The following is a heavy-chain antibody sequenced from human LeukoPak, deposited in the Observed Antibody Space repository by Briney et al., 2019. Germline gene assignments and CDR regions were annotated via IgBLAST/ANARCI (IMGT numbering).Heavy chain of an antibody. D-gene: IGHD3-9*01. Sequence: ASVKVSCKASGYTFTGYYMHWVRQAPRQGLEWMGWINPNSGGTNYAQKFQGRVTMTRDTSISTAYMELSRLRSDDTAVYYCARDRDYDILTGYYAFSFDYWGQGTLVTVSS. CDR3: ARDRDYDILTGYYAFSFDY. CDR2: INPNSGGT. CDR1: GYTFTGYY. V-gene: IGHV1-2*02. J-gene: IGHJ4*02.